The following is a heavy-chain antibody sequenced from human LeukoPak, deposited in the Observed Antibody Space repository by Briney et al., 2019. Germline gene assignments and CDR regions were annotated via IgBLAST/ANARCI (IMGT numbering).Heavy chain of an antibody. CDR2: ISYDGSNK. Sequence: PGRSLRLSCAASGFTFSSYAMHWVRQAPGKGLEWVAVISYDGSNKYYADSVKGRFTISRGNSKNTLYLQMNSLRAEDTAVYYCARDSMITFGGVIVTGVFDYWGQGTLVTVSS. J-gene: IGHJ4*02. CDR1: GFTFSSYA. CDR3: ARDSMITFGGVIVTGVFDY. V-gene: IGHV3-30*04. D-gene: IGHD3-16*02.